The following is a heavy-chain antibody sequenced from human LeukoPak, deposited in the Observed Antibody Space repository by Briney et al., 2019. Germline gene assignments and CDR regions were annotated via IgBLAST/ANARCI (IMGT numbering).Heavy chain of an antibody. Sequence: GGSLRLSCAASGFTFSSYAMSWVRQAPGKGLEWVSAISGSGGSTYYADSVKGRFTISRDNSKNTLYLQMNSLRAEDTAVYYCAKEGPLRFLEWLWGYFDYWGQETLVTVSS. CDR3: AKEGPLRFLEWLWGYFDY. V-gene: IGHV3-23*01. D-gene: IGHD3-3*01. CDR2: ISGSGGST. CDR1: GFTFSSYA. J-gene: IGHJ4*02.